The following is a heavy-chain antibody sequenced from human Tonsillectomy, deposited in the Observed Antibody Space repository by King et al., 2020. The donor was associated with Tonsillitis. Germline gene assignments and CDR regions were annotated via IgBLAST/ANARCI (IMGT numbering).Heavy chain of an antibody. V-gene: IGHV3-9*01. Sequence: VQLAESGGGLVQPGRSLRLSCVGSEFTFDDYAMHWVRQAPGKGLEWVSGISWNSGRIGYADSVKGRFTISRDNAKNSLYLQMDSLRAEDTALYYCAKDVGVGVAVAPGGYYYYYMDVWGKGTTVTVSS. CDR2: ISWNSGRI. CDR3: AKDVGVGVAVAPGGYYYYYMDV. D-gene: IGHD6-19*01. J-gene: IGHJ6*03. CDR1: EFTFDDYA.